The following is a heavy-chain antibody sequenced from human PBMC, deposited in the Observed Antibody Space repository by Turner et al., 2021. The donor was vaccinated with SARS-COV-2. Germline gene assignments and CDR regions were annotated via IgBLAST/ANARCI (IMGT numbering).Heavy chain of an antibody. CDR2: VSSIGGT. V-gene: IGHV4-31*01. CDR1: GGPISSDGTH. J-gene: IGHJ3*01. Sequence: QVQLQESGTGLVRPSPTLSLTCTLSGGPISSDGTHWSWIRQFPGKDREWMAYVSSIGGTYYNPSLKSLVTRLVNTSKNQISLRLTSVTAADTAVYDCARETFDGSGLSDGFDLWGQGTMVTVSS. D-gene: IGHD2-15*01. CDR3: ARETFDGSGLSDGFDL.